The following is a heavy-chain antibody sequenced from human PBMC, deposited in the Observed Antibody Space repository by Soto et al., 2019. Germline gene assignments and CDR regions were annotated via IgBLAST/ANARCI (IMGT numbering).Heavy chain of an antibody. Sequence: QLQLQESGSGLVKPSQTLSLTCAVSGGSISSGGYSWSWIRQPPGQGLEWIGYIYHSGSTYYNPSLKRRVNISVDRSKNQFSLKLSSVTAADTAVYYWASMRVGYDSRGYDYWGQGTLVTVSS. D-gene: IGHD3-22*01. J-gene: IGHJ4*02. CDR1: GGSISSGGYS. V-gene: IGHV4-30-2*01. CDR3: ASMRVGYDSRGYDY. CDR2: IYHSGST.